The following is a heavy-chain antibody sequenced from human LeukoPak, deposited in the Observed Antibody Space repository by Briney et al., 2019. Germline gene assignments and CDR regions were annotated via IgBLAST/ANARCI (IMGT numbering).Heavy chain of an antibody. V-gene: IGHV1-46*01. CDR1: GYTFTSYY. J-gene: IGHJ4*02. D-gene: IGHD2-2*01. CDR2: INPSGGTT. CDR3: ARAAQGVVPAAANY. Sequence: ASVKVSCKASGYTFTSYYMHWVRQALGQGLEWMGIINPSGGTTSYAQKFQGRATMTRDTSTSTVYMELSSLRSEDTAVYYCARAAQGVVPAAANYWGQGTLVTISS.